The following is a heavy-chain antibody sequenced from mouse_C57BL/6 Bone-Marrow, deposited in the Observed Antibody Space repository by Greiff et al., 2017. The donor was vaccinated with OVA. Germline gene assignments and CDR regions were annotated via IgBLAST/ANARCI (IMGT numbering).Heavy chain of an antibody. CDR1: GYTFTSYG. V-gene: IGHV1-81*01. J-gene: IGHJ2*01. CDR2: IYPRSGNT. Sequence: QVQLKQSGAELARPGASVKLSCKASGYTFTSYGISWVKQRTGQGLEWIGEIYPRSGNTYYNEKFKGKATLTADKSSSTAYMELRSLTSEDSAVYFCARKKELLRYYFDYWGQGTTLTVSS. CDR3: ARKKELLRYYFDY. D-gene: IGHD1-1*01.